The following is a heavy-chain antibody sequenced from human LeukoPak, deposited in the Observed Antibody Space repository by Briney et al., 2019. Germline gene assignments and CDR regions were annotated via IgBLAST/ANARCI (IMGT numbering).Heavy chain of an antibody. J-gene: IGHJ4*02. CDR3: ARGLTAMVLPFDY. V-gene: IGHV4-59*01. Sequence: SETLSLTCTVSGGSISSYYWSWIRQPPGKGLEWIGYIYYSGSTNYNPSLKSRFTISVDTSKNQFSLKLSSVTAADTAVYYCARGLTAMVLPFDYWGQGTLVTVSS. CDR2: IYYSGST. CDR1: GGSISSYY. D-gene: IGHD5-18*01.